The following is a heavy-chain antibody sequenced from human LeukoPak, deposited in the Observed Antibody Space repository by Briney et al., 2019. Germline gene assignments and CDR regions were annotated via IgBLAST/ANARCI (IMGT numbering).Heavy chain of an antibody. Sequence: GGSLRLSCAASGFTFSRYEMNWVRQAPGKGLEWVSYISSSGSTIYYADSVKGRFTISRDNAKNSLYLQMNSLRAEDTAVYYCARDWWQQPFDYWGQGTLVTVSS. V-gene: IGHV3-48*03. D-gene: IGHD6-13*01. CDR3: ARDWWQQPFDY. CDR1: GFTFSRYE. J-gene: IGHJ4*02. CDR2: ISSSGSTI.